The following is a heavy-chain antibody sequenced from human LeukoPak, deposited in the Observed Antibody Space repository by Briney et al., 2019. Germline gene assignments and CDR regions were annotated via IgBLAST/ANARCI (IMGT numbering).Heavy chain of an antibody. CDR2: ISYDGSNK. V-gene: IGHV3-30*18. Sequence: GASLRLSCATSGFTFTSYGMHWVRQAPAKGLEWVAIISYDGSNKYYADSVKGRFTISRDNSQNTLYLQMNSLRAEDTAVYYCAKSTAVTQRGYFDYWGQGTLVTVSS. CDR1: GFTFTSYG. J-gene: IGHJ4*02. CDR3: AKSTAVTQRGYFDY. D-gene: IGHD4-17*01.